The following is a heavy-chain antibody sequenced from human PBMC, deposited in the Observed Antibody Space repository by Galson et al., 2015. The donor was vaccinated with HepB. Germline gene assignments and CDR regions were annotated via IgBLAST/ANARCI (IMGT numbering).Heavy chain of an antibody. Sequence: SLRLSCAASGFTFDDYAMHWVRQAPGKGLEWVSGLSWNGGNIGYADSVKGRFTISRDNAKNSLYLQMNSLRAEDTALYYCAKDGEYCSSTSCYGGMDVWGQGTTVTVSS. D-gene: IGHD2-2*01. J-gene: IGHJ6*02. V-gene: IGHV3-9*01. CDR3: AKDGEYCSSTSCYGGMDV. CDR1: GFTFDDYA. CDR2: LSWNGGNI.